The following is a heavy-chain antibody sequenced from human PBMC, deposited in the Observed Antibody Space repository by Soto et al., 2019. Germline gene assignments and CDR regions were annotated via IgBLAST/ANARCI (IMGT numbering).Heavy chain of an antibody. Sequence: EVQLLEAGGDLIQPGGSLRLSCAASGFTFSSYTMTWVRQAPGKGLEWVSAINGGGGSTYYADCVKGRFTISRDNSKDTLYLQMNSLRAEDTAVYYCAKDKVCSRGSCYYDYWGQGTLVTVSS. J-gene: IGHJ4*02. CDR2: INGGGGST. CDR1: GFTFSSYT. D-gene: IGHD2-15*01. V-gene: IGHV3-23*01. CDR3: AKDKVCSRGSCYYDY.